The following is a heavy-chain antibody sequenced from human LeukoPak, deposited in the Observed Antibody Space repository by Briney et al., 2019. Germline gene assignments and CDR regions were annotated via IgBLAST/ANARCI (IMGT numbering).Heavy chain of an antibody. V-gene: IGHV3-23*01. J-gene: IGHJ4*02. Sequence: GGSLRLSCADSGFTFSSYAMSWVRQAPGKGLEWVSGISGSGYSTYYADSVKGRLTISRENSKNTLYLQMNSLRAEDMAVYYGEKDRRRGYSSAFYSWGEKTLLTVSP. CDR2: ISGSGYST. CDR1: GFTFSSYA. D-gene: IGHD6-19*01. CDR3: EKDRRRGYSSAFYS.